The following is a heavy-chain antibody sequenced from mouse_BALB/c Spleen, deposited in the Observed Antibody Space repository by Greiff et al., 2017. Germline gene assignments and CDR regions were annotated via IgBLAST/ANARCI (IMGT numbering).Heavy chain of an antibody. Sequence: EVQLVESGGGLVQPGGSRKLSCAASGFTFSSFGMHWVRQAPEKGLEWVAYISSGSSTIYYADTVKGRFTISRDNPKNTLFLQMTSLRSEDTAMYYCARGGDSSGWFAYWGQGTLVTVSA. CDR2: ISSGSSTI. V-gene: IGHV5-17*02. CDR3: ARGGDSSGWFAY. CDR1: GFTFSSFG. J-gene: IGHJ3*01. D-gene: IGHD3-2*01.